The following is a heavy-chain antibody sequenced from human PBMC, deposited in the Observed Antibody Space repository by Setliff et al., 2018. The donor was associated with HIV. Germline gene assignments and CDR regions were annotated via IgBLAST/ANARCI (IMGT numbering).Heavy chain of an antibody. CDR1: GYTLSTYS. CDR3: ARGALLAVFDFDH. Sequence: ASVKVSCKASGYTLSTYSLHWVRQAPGQSLEWMGWINVGKGDTKYSQAFQDRITITRDTSANTAYMELSSLRSDGTAVYFCARGALLAVFDFDHWGHGTLVTV. J-gene: IGHJ4*01. V-gene: IGHV1-3*01. D-gene: IGHD3-3*02. CDR2: INVGKGDT.